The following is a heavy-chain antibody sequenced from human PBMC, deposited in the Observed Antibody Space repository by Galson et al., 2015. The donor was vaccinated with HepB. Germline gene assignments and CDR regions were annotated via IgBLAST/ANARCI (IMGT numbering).Heavy chain of an antibody. J-gene: IGHJ4*02. V-gene: IGHV2-5*02. Sequence: PALVKPTQTLTLTCTFSGFSLSTSGVGVGWIRQPPRKALEWLALIYWDDDKRYSPSLKSRLTITKDTSKNQVVLTMTNMDPLDTATYYCAHYSSSSSPQRFDYWGQGTLVTVSS. CDR3: AHYSSSSSPQRFDY. CDR1: GFSLSTSGVG. D-gene: IGHD6-6*01. CDR2: IYWDDDK.